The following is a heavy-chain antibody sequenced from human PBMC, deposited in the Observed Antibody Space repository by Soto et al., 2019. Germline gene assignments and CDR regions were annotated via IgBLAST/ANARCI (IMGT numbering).Heavy chain of an antibody. CDR2: ITGSGDST. D-gene: IGHD2-2*01. Sequence: GGSLRLSCAASGFTFSTYAMTWVRQAPGKGLRWVSAITGSGDSTYYPDSVKGRFTISRDNSKNTLYLQMNRLRAEDTAVYYCAKVAPLAPLGYCSSTRCLGWCDPWGQGTLVTVSS. J-gene: IGHJ5*02. CDR1: GFTFSTYA. CDR3: AKVAPLAPLGYCSSTRCLGWCDP. V-gene: IGHV3-23*01.